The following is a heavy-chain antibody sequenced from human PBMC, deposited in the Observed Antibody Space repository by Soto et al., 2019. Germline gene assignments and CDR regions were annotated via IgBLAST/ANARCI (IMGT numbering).Heavy chain of an antibody. V-gene: IGHV1-69*04. CDR1: GGTFSSYT. CDR2: IIPILGIA. CDR3: ARDQAYYGSGSYYKESPFDP. Sequence: SVKVSCKASGGTFSSYTISWVRQAPGQGLEWMGRIIPILGIANYAQKFQGRVTITADKSTSTAYMELSSLRSEDTAVYYCARDQAYYGSGSYYKESPFDPWGQGTLVTGSS. D-gene: IGHD3-10*01. J-gene: IGHJ5*02.